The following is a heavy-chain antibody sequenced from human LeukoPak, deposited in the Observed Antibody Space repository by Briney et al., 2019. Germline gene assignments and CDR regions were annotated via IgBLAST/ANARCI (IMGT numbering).Heavy chain of an antibody. V-gene: IGHV4-39*07. CDR1: GGSISSSSYY. CDR3: ARGRLYSSGWSRHWYFDL. D-gene: IGHD6-19*01. CDR2: INHSGST. Sequence: PSETLSLTCTVSGGSISSSSYYWSWIRQPPGKGLEWIGEINHSGSTNYNPSLKSRVTISVDTSKNQFSLKLSSVTAADTAVYYCARGRLYSSGWSRHWYFDLWGRGTLVTVSS. J-gene: IGHJ2*01.